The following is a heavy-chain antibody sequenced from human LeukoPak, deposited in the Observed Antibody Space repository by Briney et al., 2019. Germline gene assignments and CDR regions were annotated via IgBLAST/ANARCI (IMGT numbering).Heavy chain of an antibody. Sequence: SETLSLTCAVYGGSFSGYYWSWIRQPPGKGLEWIGEINHSGNTNYNPSLKSRVTISVDTSKNQFSLKLSSVTAADTAVYYCARGRVFDPDRIVGATTEDYWGQGTLVTVS. J-gene: IGHJ4*02. CDR2: INHSGNT. V-gene: IGHV4-34*01. CDR1: GGSFSGYY. D-gene: IGHD1-26*01. CDR3: ARGRVFDPDRIVGATTEDY.